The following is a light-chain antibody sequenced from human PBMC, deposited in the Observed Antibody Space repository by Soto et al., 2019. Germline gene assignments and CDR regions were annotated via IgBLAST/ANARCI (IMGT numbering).Light chain of an antibody. CDR2: GAS. J-gene: IGKJ2*01. V-gene: IGKV3-15*01. CDR1: QSISSE. Sequence: EIVMTQSPATLSVSPGESATFSCRASQSISSELAWYQQKPGQPPRLLIYGASTRATGVPARFTGSGSGSDFTLTISGLQSEDFAVYYCQQGHNWPLTFGQGTRLEI. CDR3: QQGHNWPLT.